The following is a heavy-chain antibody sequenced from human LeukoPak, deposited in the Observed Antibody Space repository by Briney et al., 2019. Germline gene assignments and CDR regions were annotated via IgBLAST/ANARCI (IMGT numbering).Heavy chain of an antibody. J-gene: IGHJ4*02. V-gene: IGHV3-15*01. CDR1: GFIFSYAW. Sequence: GGSLRLSCSVSGFIFSYAWMSWVRQAPGKGLEWVGRIKSKSDGGTIDYAAPVKGRFTISRDDSKNTVFLQVNSLQSEDTAVYFCATGGYFLDYWGQGTLVTVSS. CDR3: ATGGYFLDY. CDR2: IKSKSDGGTI. D-gene: IGHD3-16*01.